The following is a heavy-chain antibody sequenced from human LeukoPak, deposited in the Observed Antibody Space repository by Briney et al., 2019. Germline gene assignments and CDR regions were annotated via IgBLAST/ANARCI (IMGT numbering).Heavy chain of an antibody. CDR1: GGSISSGSYY. J-gene: IGHJ3*02. Sequence: SQTLSLTCTVSGGSISSGSYYWSWIRQPAGKGLEWIGRIYHSGSTNYNPSLKSRVTISVDTSKNQFSLKLSSVTAADTAVYYCARRNSSSWVPGAFDIWGQGTMVTVSS. D-gene: IGHD6-13*01. CDR2: IYHSGST. V-gene: IGHV4-61*02. CDR3: ARRNSSSWVPGAFDI.